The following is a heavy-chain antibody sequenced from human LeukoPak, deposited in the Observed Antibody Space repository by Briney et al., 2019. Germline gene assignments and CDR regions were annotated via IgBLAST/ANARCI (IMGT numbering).Heavy chain of an antibody. CDR3: AKAVLRFLEWFHDAFDI. J-gene: IGHJ3*02. CDR1: GFTFSSYA. Sequence: PGGSLRLSCAASGFTFSSYAMSWVRQAPGKGLEWVSAIGGSGGSTYYADSVKGRFTISRDNSKNTLYLQMNSLRAEDTAVYYCAKAVLRFLEWFHDAFDIWGQGTMVTVSS. D-gene: IGHD3-3*01. CDR2: IGGSGGST. V-gene: IGHV3-23*01.